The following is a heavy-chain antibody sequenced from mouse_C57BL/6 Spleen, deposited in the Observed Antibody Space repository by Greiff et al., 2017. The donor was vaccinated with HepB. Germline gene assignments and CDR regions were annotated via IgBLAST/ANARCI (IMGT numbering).Heavy chain of an antibody. CDR1: GYAFSSSW. CDR2: IYPGDGDT. V-gene: IGHV1-82*01. D-gene: IGHD2-4*01. CDR3: ARNYDYIDY. Sequence: QVQLQQSGPELVKPGASVKISCKASGYAFSSSWMNWVKQRPGKGLEWTGRIYPGDGDTNYNGKFKGKATLTADKSSSTAYMQLSSLTSEDSAVYFCARNYDYIDYWGQGTTLTVSS. J-gene: IGHJ2*01.